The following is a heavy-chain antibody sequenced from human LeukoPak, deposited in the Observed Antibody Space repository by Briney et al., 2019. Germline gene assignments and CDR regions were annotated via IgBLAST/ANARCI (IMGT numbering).Heavy chain of an antibody. J-gene: IGHJ5*02. Sequence: ASVKVSCKASGYTFTSYDINWVRQATGQGLEWMGWMNPNSGNTGYAQKFQGRVTMTRNTSISTAYMELSSLRSEDTAVYYCASELVSGGSRFDPWGQGTLVTVSS. D-gene: IGHD3-16*01. CDR1: GYTFTSYD. CDR2: MNPNSGNT. V-gene: IGHV1-8*01. CDR3: ASELVSGGSRFDP.